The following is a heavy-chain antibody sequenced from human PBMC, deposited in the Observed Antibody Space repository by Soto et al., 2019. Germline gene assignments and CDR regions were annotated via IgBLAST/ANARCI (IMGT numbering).Heavy chain of an antibody. Sequence: EVQLLESGGGLVQPGGSLRLSCTVSGFSISSSAFSWVRQTPGKGLEWVSASSGGGGPTHYADSVKGRFTISRDNSKNTLYLQINSLRAEDTVVYYCAKNDWSVYPLGGFWGRGTLVSVSS. CDR2: SSGGGGPT. V-gene: IGHV3-23*01. CDR1: GFSISSSA. J-gene: IGHJ1*01. CDR3: AKNDWSVYPLGGF. D-gene: IGHD3-3*01.